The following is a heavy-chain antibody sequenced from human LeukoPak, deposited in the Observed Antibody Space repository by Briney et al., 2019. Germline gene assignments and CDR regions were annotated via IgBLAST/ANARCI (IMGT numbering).Heavy chain of an antibody. CDR2: INRDGSER. J-gene: IGHJ6*02. V-gene: IGHV3-7*03. CDR3: ARRNAMDV. CDR1: GFTFSNYW. Sequence: SGGSLRLSCAASGFTFSNYWMTWVRQAPGKGLEWVASINRDGSERYYVDSVKGRFTISRDDAKSSLYLQMNSLRAEDTAVYYCARRNAMDVWGQGTTVTVSS.